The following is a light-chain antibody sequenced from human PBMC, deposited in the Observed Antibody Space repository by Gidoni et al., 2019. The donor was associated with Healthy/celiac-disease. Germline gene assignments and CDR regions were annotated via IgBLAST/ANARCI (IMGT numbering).Light chain of an antibody. CDR3: QQRSNWPLT. CDR1: QSVSSY. J-gene: IGKJ4*01. Sequence: IASTQSPATLSLSPGERATLSCRASQSVSSYLAWYQQKPGQAPRLLIYDASNRATGIPARFSGSGSGTDFTLTISSLEPEDFAVYYCQQRSNWPLTFGGGTKVEIK. V-gene: IGKV3-11*01. CDR2: DAS.